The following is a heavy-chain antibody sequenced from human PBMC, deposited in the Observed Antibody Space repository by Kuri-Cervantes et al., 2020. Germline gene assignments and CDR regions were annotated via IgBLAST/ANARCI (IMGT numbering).Heavy chain of an antibody. CDR2: ISGSGGST. CDR3: ARDRYLRSGLGYYLDV. Sequence: GESLKISCAASGFTFSSYAMSWVRQAPGKGLEWVSAISGSGGSTYYADSVKGRFTISRDNSKNTLYLQMNSLRAEDTAVYYCARDRYLRSGLGYYLDVWGKGTTVTVSS. D-gene: IGHD3/OR15-3a*01. J-gene: IGHJ6*03. CDR1: GFTFSSYA. V-gene: IGHV3-23*01.